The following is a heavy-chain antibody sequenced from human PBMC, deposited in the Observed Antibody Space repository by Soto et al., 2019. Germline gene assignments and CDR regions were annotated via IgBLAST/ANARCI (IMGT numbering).Heavy chain of an antibody. CDR3: ARSKVGGYSGYDLFDY. Sequence: GESLKISCTGSGYSFTSYWIGWVRQMPGKGLEWMGIIYPGDSDTRYSPSFQGQVTISADKSISTAYLQWSSLKASDTAMYYCARSKVGGYSGYDLFDYWGQGTLVTVSS. CDR2: IYPGDSDT. CDR1: GYSFTSYW. J-gene: IGHJ4*02. D-gene: IGHD5-12*01. V-gene: IGHV5-51*01.